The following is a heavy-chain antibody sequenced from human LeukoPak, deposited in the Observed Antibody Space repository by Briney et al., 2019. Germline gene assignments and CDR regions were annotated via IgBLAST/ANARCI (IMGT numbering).Heavy chain of an antibody. CDR2: ISGSGGST. Sequence: GGSLRLSCAASGFTVSSNYMSWVRHAPGKGLEWVSAISGSGGSTYYADSVKGRFTISRDNSKSTLFLQMNSLRAEDTAVYYCAKDPRVGSRVATPCHWGQGTLVTVSS. CDR1: GFTVSSNY. D-gene: IGHD5-24*01. CDR3: AKDPRVGSRVATPCH. V-gene: IGHV3-23*01. J-gene: IGHJ4*02.